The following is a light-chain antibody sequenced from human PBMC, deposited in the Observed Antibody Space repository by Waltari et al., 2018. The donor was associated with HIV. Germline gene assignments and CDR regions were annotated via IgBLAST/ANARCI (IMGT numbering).Light chain of an antibody. Sequence: DIQMTQSLSTLSASVGDKIIITCRASQSISNWLAWFQQKPGKAPKLLIYKASNLGSGVPSRFSGSGSGTEFTLTITGLQPDDFATYFCQQYSSDPLTFGRGTRVEVK. CDR1: QSISNW. V-gene: IGKV1-5*03. J-gene: IGKJ4*01. CDR3: QQYSSDPLT. CDR2: KAS.